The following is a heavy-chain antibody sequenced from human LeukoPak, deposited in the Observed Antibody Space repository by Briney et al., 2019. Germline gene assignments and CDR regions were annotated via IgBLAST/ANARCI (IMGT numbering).Heavy chain of an antibody. Sequence: GGSLRLSCAASGFTFSSYWMSWVRQAPGKGLEWVANIKQDGSEKYYVDSVKGRFTISRDNAKNSLYLQMNSLRAEDTAVYYCARGGYTYDRAFDIWGQGTMVTVSS. V-gene: IGHV3-7*01. CDR3: ARGGYTYDRAFDI. D-gene: IGHD6-13*01. CDR1: GFTFSSYW. J-gene: IGHJ3*02. CDR2: IKQDGSEK.